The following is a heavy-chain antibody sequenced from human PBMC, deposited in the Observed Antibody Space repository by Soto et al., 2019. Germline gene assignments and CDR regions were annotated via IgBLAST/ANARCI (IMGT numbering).Heavy chain of an antibody. V-gene: IGHV1-69*13. Sequence: SVKVSCKASGGTFSSYAISWVRQAPGQGLEWMGGIIPILGTANYAQKFQGRVTITADESTSTAYMELSSLRSEDTAVYYCARLNSRSHSSGWLSPDYYYYGMDVWGQGTTVTVSS. D-gene: IGHD6-19*01. CDR2: IIPILGTA. CDR1: GGTFSSYA. CDR3: ARLNSRSHSSGWLSPDYYYYGMDV. J-gene: IGHJ6*02.